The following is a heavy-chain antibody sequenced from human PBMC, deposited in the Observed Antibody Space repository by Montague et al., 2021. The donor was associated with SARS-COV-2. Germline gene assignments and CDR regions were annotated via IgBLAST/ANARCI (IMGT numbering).Heavy chain of an antibody. J-gene: IGHJ6*02. CDR2: TYYRSKWYN. D-gene: IGHD5-12*01. CDR1: GDSVSSHSAA. Sequence: CAISGDSVSSHSAAWNWIRQSPSRGLEWLGRTYYRSKWYNDHAVSVKSRITINPDTSKNQFSLQLNSVTPEDTAVYYCARQPLGYDFVYYYYGMDVWGQGTTVTVSS. V-gene: IGHV6-1*01. CDR3: ARQPLGYDFVYYYYGMDV.